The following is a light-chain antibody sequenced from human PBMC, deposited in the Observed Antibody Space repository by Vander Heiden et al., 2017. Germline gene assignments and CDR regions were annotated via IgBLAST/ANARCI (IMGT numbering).Light chain of an antibody. V-gene: IGKV4-1*01. CDR2: GAS. CDR3: QQYYSTPRT. J-gene: IGKJ1*01. CDR1: QSVLYSYNNKSY. Sequence: DIVMTQSPDSLSAYLGERATLNCKSSQSVLYSYNNKSYLAWYQQKPGQPPKLLLYGASTRESGVPDRFSGSGSGTDFTLTISSLQAEDVAVYYCQQYYSTPRTFGQGTKVEIK.